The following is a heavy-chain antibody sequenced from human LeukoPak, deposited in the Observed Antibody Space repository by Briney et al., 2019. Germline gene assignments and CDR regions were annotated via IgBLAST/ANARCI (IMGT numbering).Heavy chain of an antibody. J-gene: IGHJ6*02. CDR3: ARDQIYYYDSSGYYPNYYYYGMDV. D-gene: IGHD3-22*01. CDR2: ISSSGSTI. V-gene: IGHV3-11*01. Sequence: GGSLRLSCAASGFTFSDYYMSWIRQAPGKGLEWVSYISSSGSTIYYADSVKGRFTISRDNAKNSLYLQMNSLRAEDTAVYYCARDQIYYYDSSGYYPNYYYYGMDVWGQGTTVTVSS. CDR1: GFTFSDYY.